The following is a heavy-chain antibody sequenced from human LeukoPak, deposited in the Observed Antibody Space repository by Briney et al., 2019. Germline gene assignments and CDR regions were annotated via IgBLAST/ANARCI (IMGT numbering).Heavy chain of an antibody. CDR3: AKGGGSGYYSHFDY. CDR1: GFTFSSYA. CDR2: ISGSGGSS. D-gene: IGHD3-22*01. Sequence: GGSLRLSCAASGFTFSSYAMSWVRQAPGKGLEWVSAISGSGGSSYYADSVKGRFTISRDNSKSTLYLQMNSLRAEDTAVYYCAKGGGSGYYSHFDYWGQGTLVTVSS. J-gene: IGHJ4*02. V-gene: IGHV3-23*01.